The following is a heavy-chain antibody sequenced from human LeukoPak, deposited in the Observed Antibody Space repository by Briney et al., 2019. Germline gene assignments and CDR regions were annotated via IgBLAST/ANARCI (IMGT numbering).Heavy chain of an antibody. V-gene: IGHV4-39*07. J-gene: IGHJ4*02. CDR1: GGSISSSSYY. Sequence: SETLSLTCTVSGGSISSSSYYWGWIRQPPGKGLEWIGSIYHSGSTYYNPSLKSRVTISVDTSKNQFSLKLSSVTAADTAVYYCARGYYDILTGYSPHLDYWGQGTLVTVSS. CDR2: IYHSGST. D-gene: IGHD3-9*01. CDR3: ARGYYDILTGYSPHLDY.